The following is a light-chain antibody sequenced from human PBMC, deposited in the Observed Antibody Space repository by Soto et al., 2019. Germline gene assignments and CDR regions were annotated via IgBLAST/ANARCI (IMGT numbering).Light chain of an antibody. J-gene: IGKJ3*01. CDR1: QSVIGNR. CDR3: HQYGNPPFS. Sequence: PGERATLPCRASQSVIGNRLAWYQQTPGQAPRLLIYAASNRGPGIPDRFSGSGSGTDFTFTVDRLEPEDFAVYYCHQYGNPPFSFGPGTKVHVK. CDR2: AAS. V-gene: IGKV3-20*01.